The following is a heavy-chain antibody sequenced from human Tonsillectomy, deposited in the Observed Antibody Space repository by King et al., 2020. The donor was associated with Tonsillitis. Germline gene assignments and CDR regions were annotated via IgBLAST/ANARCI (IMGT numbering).Heavy chain of an antibody. CDR2: IDWDYEK. Sequence: TLKESGPALVKPTQTLTLTCTCSGFSLSTDEMRVSWVRQPPGKALEWLARIDWDYEKFYSTSMKTRLTISRDTSKNQVVLRMTNMDPGDTATYYCTRSQAGSNWFDPWGRGTLVTVSS. CDR1: GFSLSTDEMR. V-gene: IGHV2-70*04. CDR3: TRSQAGSNWFDP. J-gene: IGHJ5*02.